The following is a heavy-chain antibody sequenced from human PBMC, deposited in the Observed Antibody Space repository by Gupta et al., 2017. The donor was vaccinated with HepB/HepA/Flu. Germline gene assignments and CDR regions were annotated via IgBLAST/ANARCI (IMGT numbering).Heavy chain of an antibody. J-gene: IGHJ5*02. D-gene: IGHD3-22*01. V-gene: IGHV4-39*01. CDR2: IYYSGST. Sequence: QLQLQESGPGLVKPSETLSLTCTVSGGSISSSSYYWGWIRQPPGKGLEWIGSIYYSGSTYYNPSLKSRVTISVDTSKNQFSLKLSSVTAADTAVYYCARHTPVGYDSSGYYYPNWFDPWGQGTLVTVSS. CDR3: ARHTPVGYDSSGYYYPNWFDP. CDR1: GGSISSSSYY.